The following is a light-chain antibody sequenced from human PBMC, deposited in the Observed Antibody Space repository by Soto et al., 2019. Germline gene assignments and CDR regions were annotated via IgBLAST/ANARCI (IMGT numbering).Light chain of an antibody. Sequence: QSVLIQPPSASGTPGQRVTISCSGSSSNIGRNSVNWYQQLPGTAPRLVIYVNNQRPSGVSARFSGSRSGTTASLAISGLQAEDEADYYCAAWDDSLSGWVFGGGTKLTVL. V-gene: IGLV1-44*01. CDR1: SSNIGRNS. CDR3: AAWDDSLSGWV. J-gene: IGLJ3*02. CDR2: VNN.